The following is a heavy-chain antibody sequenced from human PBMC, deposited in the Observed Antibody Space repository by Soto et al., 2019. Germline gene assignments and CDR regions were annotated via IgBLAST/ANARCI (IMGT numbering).Heavy chain of an antibody. D-gene: IGHD6-19*01. V-gene: IGHV3-23*01. J-gene: IGHJ4*02. CDR1: GFNFKKFA. CDR3: AKADGEQWLIPHLDN. CDR2: ISCCGGST. Sequence: EVQLLESGGGFVQPGGSLRLSCVASGFNFKKFAMAWVRQAPGEGLEWVSGISCCGGSTSYADSVKGRFSTARDDSKNTLSLQMNGLRVEDTAQYFCAKADGEQWLIPHLDNWGQGTLVTVS.